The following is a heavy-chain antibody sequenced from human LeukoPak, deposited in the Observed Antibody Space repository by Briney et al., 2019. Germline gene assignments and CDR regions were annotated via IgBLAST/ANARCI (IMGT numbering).Heavy chain of an antibody. CDR1: GGSISSYY. Sequence: PSEALSLTCTVSGGSISSYYWSWIRQPPGKGLEWIGYIYYTGSTSYNPSLKSRVSISVDTSKNQFSLKLSSVTAADTAIYHCARESRTSIFGVLSTRIDYWGQGILVTVSS. V-gene: IGHV4-59*01. D-gene: IGHD3-3*01. J-gene: IGHJ4*02. CDR2: IYYTGST. CDR3: ARESRTSIFGVLSTRIDY.